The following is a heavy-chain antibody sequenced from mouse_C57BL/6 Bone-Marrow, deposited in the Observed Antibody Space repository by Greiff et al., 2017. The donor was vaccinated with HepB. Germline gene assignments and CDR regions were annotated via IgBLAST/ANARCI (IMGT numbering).Heavy chain of an antibody. Sequence: QVQLQQPGAELVKPGASVKVSCKASGYTFTSYWMHWVKQRPGQGLEWIGRIHPSDSDTNYNQKFKGKATLTVDKSSSTAYMQLSSLTSEDSAVYYWAIGPLYYPTRAMDYWGQGTSVTVSS. CDR1: GYTFTSYW. V-gene: IGHV1-74*01. CDR2: IHPSDSDT. D-gene: IGHD2-1*01. CDR3: AIGPLYYPTRAMDY. J-gene: IGHJ4*01.